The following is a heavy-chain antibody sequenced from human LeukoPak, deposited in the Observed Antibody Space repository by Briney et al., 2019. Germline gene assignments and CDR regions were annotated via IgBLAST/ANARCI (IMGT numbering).Heavy chain of an antibody. V-gene: IGHV4-34*08. D-gene: IGHD3-10*01. Sequence: GSLRLSCAASGFTFSSYSMNWVRQAPGKGLEWIGEINHSGSTNYNSSLKSRVTISVDTSKNQFSLKLNSVTAADTAVYYCAKSNGYGLVDIWGQGTMVTVSS. CDR3: AKSNGYGLVDI. J-gene: IGHJ3*02. CDR2: INHSGST. CDR1: GFTFSSYS.